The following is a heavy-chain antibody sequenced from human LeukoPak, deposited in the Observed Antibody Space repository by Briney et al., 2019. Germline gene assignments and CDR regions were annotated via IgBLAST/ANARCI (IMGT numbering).Heavy chain of an antibody. CDR2: IYVTGDT. V-gene: IGHV4-4*07. CDR1: GDSINNYN. CDR3: ARAFTSFGAGVCDV. D-gene: IGHD3-3*01. J-gene: IGHJ3*01. Sequence: PSETLSLTCTLSGDSINNYNWNWIRQPAGKGLEWIGRIYVTGDTNYNPSLKSRVAISVATSRNHFSRRLTSVTAAHTAVYYCARAFTSFGAGVCDVGGQGPVVPVPS.